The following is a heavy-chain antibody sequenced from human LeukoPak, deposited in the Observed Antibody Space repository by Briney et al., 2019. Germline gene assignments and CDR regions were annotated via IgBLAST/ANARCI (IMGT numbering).Heavy chain of an antibody. V-gene: IGHV3-30*02. Sequence: GRSLRPSCAAAGSTFRSSGTRWIRQAPGKGLGWVAFIREVGTNTYYAASVKGRFTISRDNSKNTLYLQIDSPGAEDTAVYYCAKAFSRACDYGPTDSWGQGTLVTVSS. J-gene: IGHJ4*02. D-gene: IGHD4/OR15-4a*01. CDR1: GSTFRSSG. CDR2: IREVGTNT. CDR3: AKAFSRACDYGPTDS.